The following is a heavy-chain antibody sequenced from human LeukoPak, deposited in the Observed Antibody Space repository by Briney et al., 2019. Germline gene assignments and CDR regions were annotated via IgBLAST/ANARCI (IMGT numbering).Heavy chain of an antibody. CDR3: ARYSPYRCMDV. V-gene: IGHV4-30-2*01. Sequence: SETLSLTCAVSGGSIRSGGYSWSWIRQPPGKGLEWIGYIYHSGSTYYNPSLKSRVTISVDRSKNQFSLKLSSVTAADTAVYYCARYSPYRCMDVWGQGTTVTVSS. J-gene: IGHJ6*02. CDR1: GGSIRSGGYS. D-gene: IGHD2-21*01. CDR2: IYHSGST.